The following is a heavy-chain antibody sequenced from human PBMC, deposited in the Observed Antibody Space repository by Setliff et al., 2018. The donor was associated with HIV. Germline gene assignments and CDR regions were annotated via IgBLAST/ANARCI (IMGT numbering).Heavy chain of an antibody. V-gene: IGHV4-59*01. CDR2: VFYSGGA. J-gene: IGHJ6*03. CDR3: ARLGDNSGYYYYYYMDV. Sequence: SETLSLTCTVSGGSISSYYWSWIRQPPGKGLEWIGIVFYSGGANYNPSLKGRITMSVDKSKNQFSLKLSAVTAADTAVYYCARLGDNSGYYYYYYMDVWGKGTTVTVSS. D-gene: IGHD6-19*01. CDR1: GGSISSYY.